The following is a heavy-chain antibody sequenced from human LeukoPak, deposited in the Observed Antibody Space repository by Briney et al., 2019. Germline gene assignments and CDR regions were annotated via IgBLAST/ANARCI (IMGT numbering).Heavy chain of an antibody. J-gene: IGHJ6*03. CDR3: ARSPLAVAGTDYYYYMDV. Sequence: SETLSLTCTVAGGSISSSSYYWGWIRQPPGKGLEWIGSIYYRGNTYYNPSLKSRVTISVDTSKNQFSLKLSSVTAADTAVYYCARSPLAVAGTDYYYYMDVWGKGTTVTVSS. V-gene: IGHV4-39*01. CDR1: GGSISSSSYY. CDR2: IYYRGNT. D-gene: IGHD6-19*01.